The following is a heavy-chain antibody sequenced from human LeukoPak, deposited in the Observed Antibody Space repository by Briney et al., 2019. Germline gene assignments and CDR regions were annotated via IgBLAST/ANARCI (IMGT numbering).Heavy chain of an antibody. CDR3: ARPRFGGSSLPFDY. Sequence: SETLSLTCTVSGGSISSYYWSWIRQPPGKGLEWIGYIYYSGSTNYNPSLKSRVTISVDTSKNQSSLKLSSVTAADTAVYYCARPRFGGSSLPFDYWGQGTLVSVSS. J-gene: IGHJ4*02. V-gene: IGHV4-59*01. D-gene: IGHD6-6*01. CDR2: IYYSGST. CDR1: GGSISSYY.